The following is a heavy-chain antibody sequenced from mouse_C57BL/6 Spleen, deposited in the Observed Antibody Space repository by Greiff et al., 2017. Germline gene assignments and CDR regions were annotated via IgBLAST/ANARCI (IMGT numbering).Heavy chain of an antibody. V-gene: IGHV7-3*01. CDR3: ARYGSGYGYAMDY. J-gene: IGHJ4*01. CDR2: IRNKANGYTT. Sequence: EVKLVESGGGLVQPGGSLSLSCAASGFTFTDYYMSWVRQPPGKALEWLGFIRNKANGYTTEYSASVKGRFTISRDNSQSILYLQMNALRAEDSATYYCARYGSGYGYAMDYWGQGTSVTVSS. D-gene: IGHD3-2*02. CDR1: GFTFTDYY.